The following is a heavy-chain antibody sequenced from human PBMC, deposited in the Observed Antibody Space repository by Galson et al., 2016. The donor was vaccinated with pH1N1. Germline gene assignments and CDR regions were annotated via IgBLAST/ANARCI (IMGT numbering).Heavy chain of an antibody. CDR2: ISHSGST. Sequence: SETLSLTCAVYGRSFSGYYWSWIRQPPGKGLEWIGEISHSGSTNYNPSLKSRVTISVDTSKSQFSLRLSSVTAADTAVYYCARTRRAIFGVVISGDAFDIWGQGTMVTVSS. D-gene: IGHD3-3*01. J-gene: IGHJ3*02. CDR1: GRSFSGYY. CDR3: ARTRRAIFGVVISGDAFDI. V-gene: IGHV4-34*01.